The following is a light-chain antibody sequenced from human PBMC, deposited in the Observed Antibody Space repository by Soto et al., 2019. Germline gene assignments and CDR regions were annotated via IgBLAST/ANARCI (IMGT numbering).Light chain of an antibody. CDR1: SSDVGGYNY. V-gene: IGLV2-14*01. Sequence: QSALTQPASVSGSPGQSITISCTGTSSDVGGYNYVSWYQQHPGKAPKLMIYDVSNRPSGVSNRFSGSKSGNTASLTISGLHAEDEAGYYCTSYTSSSPRGAVVFGGGTQVTVL. CDR2: DVS. J-gene: IGLJ2*01. CDR3: TSYTSSSPRGAVV.